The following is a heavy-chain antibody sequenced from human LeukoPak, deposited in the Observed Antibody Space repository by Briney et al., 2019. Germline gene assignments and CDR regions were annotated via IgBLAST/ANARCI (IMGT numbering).Heavy chain of an antibody. CDR2: ICYTGAT. D-gene: IGHD1-14*01. Sequence: PSETLSLTCTVSGGSIGSNYWTWLRQPPGKGLEYIGYICYTGATNYNPSLKSRVTISVDTSKNQFSLKLSSVTAADTAVYYCARLSGNNFDYWGQGTLVTVSS. CDR1: GGSIGSNY. V-gene: IGHV4-59*08. CDR3: ARLSGNNFDY. J-gene: IGHJ4*02.